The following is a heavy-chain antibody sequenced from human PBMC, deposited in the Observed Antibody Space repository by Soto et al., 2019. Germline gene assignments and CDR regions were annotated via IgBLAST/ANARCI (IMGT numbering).Heavy chain of an antibody. Sequence: ASVKVSCKASGGTFSSYAISWVRQAPGQGLEWMGGIIPIFGTANYAQKFQGRVTITADESTSTAYMELSSLRSEDTAVYYCARNGDYSNYVFNYYGMDVWGQGTTVTV. CDR3: ARNGDYSNYVFNYYGMDV. CDR1: GGTFSSYA. J-gene: IGHJ6*02. V-gene: IGHV1-69*13. D-gene: IGHD4-4*01. CDR2: IIPIFGTA.